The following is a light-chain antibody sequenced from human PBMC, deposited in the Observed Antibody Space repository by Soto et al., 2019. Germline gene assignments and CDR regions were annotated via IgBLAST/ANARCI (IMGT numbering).Light chain of an antibody. V-gene: IGKV1-33*01. CDR1: QDITNY. Sequence: DIQMTQSPSSLSASVGDRVTVTCQASQDITNYLNWFQQKPGKAPNLLNYDASNLETGVPSRFSGSGSGTNFTFSISSLRPEDIATYYCQQYDSLPFTFGPGTKVDLK. CDR2: DAS. J-gene: IGKJ3*01. CDR3: QQYDSLPFT.